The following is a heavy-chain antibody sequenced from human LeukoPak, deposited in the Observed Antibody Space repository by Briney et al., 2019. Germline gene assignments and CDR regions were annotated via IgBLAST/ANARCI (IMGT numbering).Heavy chain of an antibody. D-gene: IGHD4-17*01. CDR2: IKSKTDGGTT. CDR1: GFTFSNAW. J-gene: IGHJ5*02. V-gene: IGHV3-15*01. CDR3: TTDDGDYDGWFDP. Sequence: NAGGSLRLSCAASGFTFSNAWMSWVRQAPGKGLGWVGRIKSKTDGGTTDYAAPVKGRFTISRDDSKNTLYLQMNSLKTEDTAVYYCTTDDGDYDGWFDPWGQGTLATVSS.